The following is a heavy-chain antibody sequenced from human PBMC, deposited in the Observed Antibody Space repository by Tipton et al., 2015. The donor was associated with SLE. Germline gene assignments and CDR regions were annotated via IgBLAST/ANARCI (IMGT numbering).Heavy chain of an antibody. CDR3: ARRHYSGPFDS. J-gene: IGHJ4*02. CDR1: GGSISSNTYY. CDR2: IFYTGST. Sequence: TLSLTCTVSGGSISSNTYYWAWIRQPPGKGLEWIGSIFYTGSTYYNPSLKSRVSFSIDTSKHQFSLKLNSVTAADTAVYYCARRHYSGPFDSWGQGTLVTVSS. D-gene: IGHD5-12*01. V-gene: IGHV4-39*07.